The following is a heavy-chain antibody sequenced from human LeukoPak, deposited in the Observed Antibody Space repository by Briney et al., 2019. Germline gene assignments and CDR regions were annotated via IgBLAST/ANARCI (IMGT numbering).Heavy chain of an antibody. J-gene: IGHJ6*03. D-gene: IGHD1-26*01. CDR3: ARDPYSGNYGNYYYYYMDV. V-gene: IGHV3-30*02. Sequence: GGSLRLSCAASGFIFSNYGMHWVRQAPGKGLGWVAFIRNDENNKYYADSVKGRFSISRDNAKNSLYLQMNSLRAEDTALYFCARDPYSGNYGNYYYYYMDVWGKGTTVTISS. CDR2: IRNDENNK. CDR1: GFIFSNYG.